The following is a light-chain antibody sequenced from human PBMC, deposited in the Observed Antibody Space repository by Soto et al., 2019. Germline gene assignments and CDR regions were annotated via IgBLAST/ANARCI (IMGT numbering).Light chain of an antibody. J-gene: IGKJ5*01. CDR2: AAS. CDR3: QQSYSTPIN. CDR1: QAITNY. V-gene: IGKV1-27*01. Sequence: DIQMTHSPSTLSASVLDIVTITCRASQAITNYLAWYQQKPGKVPKLLIYAASTLQSGVPSRFSGSGSGTDFTLTISSLQPEDFATYYCQQSYSTPINFGQGTRLEIK.